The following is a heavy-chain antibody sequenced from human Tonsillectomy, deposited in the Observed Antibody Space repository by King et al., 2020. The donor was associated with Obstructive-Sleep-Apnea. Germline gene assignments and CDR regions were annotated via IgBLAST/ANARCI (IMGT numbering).Heavy chain of an antibody. V-gene: IGHV3-30*04. CDR2: ISSDGSHK. J-gene: IGHJ6*02. D-gene: IGHD2-2*01. CDR3: ASPYCSGTSCYLYFYGMDV. Sequence: VQLVESGGGVVQPGRSLRLSCAASGFTFSSYAIHWVRQAPGKGLEWVAVISSDGSHKYYADSVKGTFTCSRDNSKNTLYLQMNSLRAEDTAVYYCASPYCSGTSCYLYFYGMDVWGQGTTVTVSS. CDR1: GFTFSSYA.